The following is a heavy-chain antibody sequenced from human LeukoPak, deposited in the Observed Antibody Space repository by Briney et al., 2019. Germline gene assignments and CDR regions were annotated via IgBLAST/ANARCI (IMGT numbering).Heavy chain of an antibody. D-gene: IGHD4-17*01. CDR1: GVTFSTYW. Sequence: GGSLRLSCAASGVTFSTYWMSWVRQAPGKGLEWVANINEDGSEKYYVDSVKSRFTISRDNAKNLLYLQMNSLRAEDTAVYYCARDRGDTFDPWGQGTLVTVSS. CDR2: INEDGSEK. J-gene: IGHJ5*02. CDR3: ARDRGDTFDP. V-gene: IGHV3-7*03.